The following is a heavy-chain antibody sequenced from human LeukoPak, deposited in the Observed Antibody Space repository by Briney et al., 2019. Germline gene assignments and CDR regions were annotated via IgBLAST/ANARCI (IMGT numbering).Heavy chain of an antibody. CDR3: AKDRGVLRYFDWLLPDY. CDR2: IKSKTDGGTT. Sequence: GGSLRLSCAASGFTFSNAWMSWVRQAPGKGLEWVGRIKSKTDGGTTDYAAPVKGRFTISRDDSKNTLYLQMNSLRAEDTAVYYCAKDRGVLRYFDWLLPDYWGQGTLVTVSS. CDR1: GFTFSNAW. J-gene: IGHJ4*02. D-gene: IGHD3-9*01. V-gene: IGHV3-15*01.